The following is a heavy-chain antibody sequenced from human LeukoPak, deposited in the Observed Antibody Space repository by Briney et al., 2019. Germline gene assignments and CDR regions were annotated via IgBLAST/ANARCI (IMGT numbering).Heavy chain of an antibody. CDR1: GFMFSFYM. CDR3: VRGPSSAIRPEYFDY. CDR2: IRSSSSYI. D-gene: IGHD2-2*02. Sequence: TGGSLRRSCAASGFMFSFYMMNWLRQAPGNGLVWVSSIRSSSSYIYYADSVKGRFTISRDNAKNSLYLQMNSLRVEDTAVYYCVRGPSSAIRPEYFDYWGQGTLVTVSS. J-gene: IGHJ4*02. V-gene: IGHV3-21*01.